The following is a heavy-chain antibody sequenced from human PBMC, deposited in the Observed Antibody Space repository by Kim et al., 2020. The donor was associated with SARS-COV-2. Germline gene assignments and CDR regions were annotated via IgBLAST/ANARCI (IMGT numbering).Heavy chain of an antibody. CDR1: GFTFSSYA. CDR2: ISYDGSNK. V-gene: IGHV3-30*04. J-gene: IGHJ3*02. Sequence: GGSLRLSCAASGFTFSSYAMHWVRQAPGKGLEWVAVISYDGSNKYYADSVKGRFTISRDNSKNTLYLQMHSLRAEDTAVYYCSSPHPSYGDYGAFDIWG. D-gene: IGHD4-17*01. CDR3: SSPHPSYGDYGAFDI.